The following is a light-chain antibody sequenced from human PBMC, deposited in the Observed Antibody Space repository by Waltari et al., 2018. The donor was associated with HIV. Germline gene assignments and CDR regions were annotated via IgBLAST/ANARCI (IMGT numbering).Light chain of an antibody. J-gene: IGLJ1*01. CDR2: DNN. CDR1: SSNIANNY. CDR3: GTWDSSLSAEV. Sequence: QSVLPQPPSVSAAPGQKVTIPCSGTSSNIANNYVSWYHKLPGTAPKLLIYDNNKRPSGIPDRFSGSKSGTSATLGITGLQTGDEADYYCGTWDSSLSAEVFGTGTKVTVL. V-gene: IGLV1-51*01.